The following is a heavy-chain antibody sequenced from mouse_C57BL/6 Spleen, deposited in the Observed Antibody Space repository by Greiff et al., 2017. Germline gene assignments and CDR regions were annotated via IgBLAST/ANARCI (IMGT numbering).Heavy chain of an antibody. Sequence: QVQLQQPGAELARPGASVKMSCKASGYTFTSYTMHWVQQRPGQGLEWIGYINPSSGYPKYNQKFKDKATLTADKSSSTAYMQLSSLTSEDAAVYYCARDYYSRSRYAMDYWGQGTSVTVAA. V-gene: IGHV1-4*01. CDR1: GYTFTSYT. J-gene: IGHJ4*01. CDR2: INPSSGYP. CDR3: ARDYYSRSRYAMDY. D-gene: IGHD1-1*01.